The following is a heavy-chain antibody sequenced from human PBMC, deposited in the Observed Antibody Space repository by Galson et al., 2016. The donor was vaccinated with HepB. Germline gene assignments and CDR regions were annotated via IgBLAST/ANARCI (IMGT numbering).Heavy chain of an antibody. CDR1: GFTFGSYD. CDR3: ARARGSAFDI. Sequence: SLRLSCAASGFTFGSYDMHWIRQPTGKGLEWVSLVGTGGDTYYPDSVKGRFTISRENAKNSLYLQMNSLRAGETAVNFCARARGSAFDIWDRGTLVVVSP. CDR2: VGTGGDT. J-gene: IGHJ3*02. V-gene: IGHV3-13*01. D-gene: IGHD3-10*01.